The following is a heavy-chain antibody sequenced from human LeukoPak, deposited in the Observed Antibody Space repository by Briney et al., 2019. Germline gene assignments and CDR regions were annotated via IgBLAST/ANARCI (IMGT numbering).Heavy chain of an antibody. CDR1: GGSSTNYY. CDR3: ARGIGRGYPYYFDY. Sequence: SETLSLTCTVSGGSSTNYYWSWIRQPAGKGLEYIGRIHNSGTTNYNPSLKSRVTMSMDTSKNQFSLNLTSVTAADTAVYYCARGIGRGYPYYFDYWGQGTLVSVSS. J-gene: IGHJ4*02. D-gene: IGHD3-22*01. V-gene: IGHV4-4*07. CDR2: IHNSGTT.